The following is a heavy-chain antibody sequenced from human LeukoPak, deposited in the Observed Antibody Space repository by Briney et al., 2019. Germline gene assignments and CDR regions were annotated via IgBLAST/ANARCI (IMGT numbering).Heavy chain of an antibody. D-gene: IGHD6-19*01. CDR3: ARDREGVAVAGYYYYYMDV. J-gene: IGHJ6*03. CDR1: GGTLSSYA. V-gene: IGHV1-69*05. CDR2: IIPIFGTA. Sequence: GSSVKVSCKASGGTLSSYAISWVRQAPGQGLEWMGRIIPIFGTANYAQKFQGRVTITTDESTSTAYMELSSLRSEDTAVYYCARDREGVAVAGYYYYYMDVWGKGTTVTVSS.